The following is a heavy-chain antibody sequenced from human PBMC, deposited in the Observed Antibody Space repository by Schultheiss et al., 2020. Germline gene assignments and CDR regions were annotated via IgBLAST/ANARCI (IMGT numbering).Heavy chain of an antibody. D-gene: IGHD2-21*01. J-gene: IGHJ5*02. CDR2: ISSSGSTI. Sequence: GGSLRLSCAASGFTFSSYEMNWVRQAPGKGLEWVSYISSSGSTIYYADSVRGRFTISRDNAKNVLYLQMDSLRAEDTAIYYCVRVLDPMTRRIASWGQGTLVTVSA. V-gene: IGHV3-48*03. CDR3: VRVLDPMTRRIAS. CDR1: GFTFSSYE.